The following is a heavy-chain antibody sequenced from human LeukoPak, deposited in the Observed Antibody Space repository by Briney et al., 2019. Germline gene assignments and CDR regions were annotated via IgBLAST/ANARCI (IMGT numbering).Heavy chain of an antibody. CDR3: ARKGCSSASCLYYYYMDA. Sequence: GGSLRLSCAASGFTFSSHWMSWVRQAPGKGLEWVANIKQDGSEKYYVDSVKGRFTISRDNAKSSLYLQMNSLRAEDTAVYYCARKGCSSASCLYYYYMDAWGKGTTVTVSS. CDR2: IKQDGSEK. J-gene: IGHJ6*03. CDR1: GFTFSSHW. D-gene: IGHD2-2*01. V-gene: IGHV3-7*01.